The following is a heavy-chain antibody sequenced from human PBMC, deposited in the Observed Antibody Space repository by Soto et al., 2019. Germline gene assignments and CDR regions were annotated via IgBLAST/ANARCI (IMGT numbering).Heavy chain of an antibody. J-gene: IGHJ4*02. Sequence: GGSLRLSCAASGFTVSSNYMSWVRQAPGKGLEWVSVIYSGGSTYYADSVKGRFTISRDNSKNTLYLQMNSLRAEDTAVYYCARGLWDYDILTGYHSYYFDYWGQGTLVTVSS. D-gene: IGHD3-9*01. CDR1: GFTVSSNY. CDR3: ARGLWDYDILTGYHSYYFDY. V-gene: IGHV3-53*01. CDR2: IYSGGST.